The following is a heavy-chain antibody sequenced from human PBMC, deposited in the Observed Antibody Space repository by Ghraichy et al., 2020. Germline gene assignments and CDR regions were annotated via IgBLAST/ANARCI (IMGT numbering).Heavy chain of an antibody. Sequence: SETLSLTCTVSGGSISSYYWSWIWQPPGKGMEWNGYIYYSGSTNYYPSLKSRVTISVDTSKNQFSLKLSSVTAADTAVYYCARVGEYYYDSSGYYSYYFDYWGQGTLVAVSS. CDR2: IYYSGST. D-gene: IGHD3-22*01. J-gene: IGHJ4*02. CDR3: ARVGEYYYDSSGYYSYYFDY. V-gene: IGHV4-59*01. CDR1: GGSISSYY.